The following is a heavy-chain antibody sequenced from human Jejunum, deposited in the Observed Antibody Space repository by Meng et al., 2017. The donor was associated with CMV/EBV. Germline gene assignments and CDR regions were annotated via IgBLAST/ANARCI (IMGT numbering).Heavy chain of an antibody. D-gene: IGHD3-10*01. CDR1: LTSYG. CDR2: ISGYNGNT. V-gene: IGHV1-18*01. J-gene: IGHJ6*02. CDR3: ARGLIRFGEHTDAMDV. Sequence: LTSYGISWVRQAPGQGLEWMGWISGYNGNTNYAQKFQGRATLTTEPSTSTAYMDLRTLRSDDTAVYYCARGLIRFGEHTDAMDVWGPGTTVTVSS.